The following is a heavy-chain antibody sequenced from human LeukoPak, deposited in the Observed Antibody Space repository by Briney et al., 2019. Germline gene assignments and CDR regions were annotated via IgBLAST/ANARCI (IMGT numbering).Heavy chain of an antibody. D-gene: IGHD2-2*01. CDR2: ISSSGSAI. CDR3: ARSDLNYKLLKFFDY. Sequence: GSLRLSCAASGFTFSSYEMNWVRQAPGKGLEWVSYISSSGSAIYYADSVKGRFTISRDNAKNSLYLQMNSLRAEDTAVYYCARSDLNYKLLKFFDYWGQGTLVTVSS. V-gene: IGHV3-48*03. CDR1: GFTFSSYE. J-gene: IGHJ4*02.